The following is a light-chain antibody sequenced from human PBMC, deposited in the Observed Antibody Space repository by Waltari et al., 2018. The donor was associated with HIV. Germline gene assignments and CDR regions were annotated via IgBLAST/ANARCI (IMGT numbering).Light chain of an antibody. J-gene: IGLJ3*02. V-gene: IGLV3-25*03. Sequence: SFELTQPPSVSVSPGHTARITCSGDDLPKTYAYWYQQKTGQAPVLIIYKDTARPSGIPGRFSGSSFVTTVTLTISGVQAEDEADYCCQSANSRGTSLVFGGGTKLTVL. CDR2: KDT. CDR1: DLPKTY. CDR3: QSANSRGTSLV.